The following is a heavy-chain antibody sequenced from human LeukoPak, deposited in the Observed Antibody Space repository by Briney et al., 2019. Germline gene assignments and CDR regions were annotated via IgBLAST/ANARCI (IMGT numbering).Heavy chain of an antibody. J-gene: IGHJ4*02. Sequence: PGGSLRLSCAASGFTSSSYWMRWVRQALWKGLEWVANIKQDGSEKYYVDSVKGRFTISRDNAKNSLYLQMNSLRAEDTAVYYCARDGVAAAGIDYWGQGTLVTVSS. D-gene: IGHD6-13*01. CDR1: GFTSSSYW. CDR3: ARDGVAAAGIDY. CDR2: IKQDGSEK. V-gene: IGHV3-7*03.